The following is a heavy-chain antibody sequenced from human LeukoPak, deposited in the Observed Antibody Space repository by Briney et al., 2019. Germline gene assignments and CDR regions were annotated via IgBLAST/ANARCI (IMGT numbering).Heavy chain of an antibody. CDR2: ISYDGSNK. V-gene: IGHV3-30-3*01. D-gene: IGHD5-24*01. CDR1: GFTFSSYA. J-gene: IGHJ4*02. CDR3: AREGIVGRDGYNLIDRGEYYFDY. Sequence: GGSLRLSCAASGFTFSSYAMHWVRQAPGKGLEWVAVISYDGSNKYYADSVKGRFTISRDNSKNTLYLQMNSLRAEDTAVYYCAREGIVGRDGYNLIDRGEYYFDYWGQGTLVTVSS.